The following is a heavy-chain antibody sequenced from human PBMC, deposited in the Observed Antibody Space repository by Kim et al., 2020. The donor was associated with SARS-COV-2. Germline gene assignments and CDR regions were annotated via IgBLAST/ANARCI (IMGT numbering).Heavy chain of an antibody. V-gene: IGHV3-21*01. CDR2: ISSSSSYI. CDR3: ARAIKQWLVPGFDNWFDP. D-gene: IGHD6-19*01. CDR1: GFTFSSYS. J-gene: IGHJ5*02. Sequence: GGSLRLSCAASGFTFSSYSMNWVRQAPGKGLEWVSSISSSSSYIYYADSVKGRFTISRDNAKNSLYLQMNSLRAEDTAVYYCARAIKQWLVPGFDNWFDPWGQGTLVTVSS.